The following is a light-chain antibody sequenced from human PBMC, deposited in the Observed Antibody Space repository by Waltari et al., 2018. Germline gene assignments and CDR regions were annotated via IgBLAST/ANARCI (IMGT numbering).Light chain of an antibody. CDR3: LQTYSTLMFS. Sequence: DIQMTQSPSSLSASVGDRVTMTCRASQRITNYLSWYQHKLGEAPNLLVYDASTLVSGVPSRFNGSGSGTEFTLTISSLQPEDLATYYCLQTYSTLMFSFGPGTKVDL. CDR1: QRITNY. J-gene: IGKJ3*01. V-gene: IGKV1-39*01. CDR2: DAS.